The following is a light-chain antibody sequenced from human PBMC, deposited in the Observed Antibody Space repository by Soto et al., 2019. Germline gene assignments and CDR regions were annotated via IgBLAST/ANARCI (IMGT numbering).Light chain of an antibody. V-gene: IGLV2-14*01. CDR2: DVN. J-gene: IGLJ1*01. Sequence: QSALTQPASVSGSPGQSITISCTGSSSDVGGYNYVSWYQQHPGKAPQLIIYDVNDRSSGVFNRFSGSKSANTASLTISGLQAEDEADYFCSSYTSSSTLLFGTGTKVTVL. CDR1: SSDVGGYNY. CDR3: SSYTSSSTLL.